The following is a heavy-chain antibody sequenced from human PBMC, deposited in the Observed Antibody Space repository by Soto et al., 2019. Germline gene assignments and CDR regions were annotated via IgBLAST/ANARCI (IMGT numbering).Heavy chain of an antibody. D-gene: IGHD5-12*01. CDR3: ARAGNKYGGHFDY. J-gene: IGHJ4*02. Sequence: QVQLQESGPGLVKPSQTLFLTCAVSHGSVTSGGYSWSWIRQLPGKGLEWIGQIYHTGNTYYNPSLKSRVSMSVDTSKTQFSVMLSSVTAADTAVYFWARAGNKYGGHFDYWGQGILVTVSS. CDR2: IYHTGNT. CDR1: HGSVTSGGYS. V-gene: IGHV4-31*11.